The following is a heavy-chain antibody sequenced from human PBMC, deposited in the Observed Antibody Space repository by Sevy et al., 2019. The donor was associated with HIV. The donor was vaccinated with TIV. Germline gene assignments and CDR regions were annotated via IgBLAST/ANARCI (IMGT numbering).Heavy chain of an antibody. Sequence: GGSLRLSCAASGFTFGYYDMNWVRQAPGKGLEWVSSISSAGSYIKYGDSVKGRFTISRDNAKNSLYLQMNSLRAEDTAVYFCARNLDYYDTSAFYSWGQGTPVTVSS. V-gene: IGHV3-21*01. CDR2: ISSAGSYI. CDR3: ARNLDYYDTSAFYS. D-gene: IGHD3-22*01. J-gene: IGHJ5*01. CDR1: GFTFGYYD.